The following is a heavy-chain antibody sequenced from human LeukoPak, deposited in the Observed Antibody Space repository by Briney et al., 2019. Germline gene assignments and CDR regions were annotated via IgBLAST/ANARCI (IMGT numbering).Heavy chain of an antibody. V-gene: IGHV3-73*01. CDR3: TRWSVDTKHYYYMDV. Sequence: GGSLRLSCAASGFTFSGSAMHWVRQASGKGLEWVGRIRSKANSYATAFAASVKGRFTISRDDSKNTAYLQVNSLKTEDTAVYYCTRWSVDTKHYYYMDVWGKGTTVTVSS. CDR2: IRSKANSYAT. J-gene: IGHJ6*03. D-gene: IGHD5-18*01. CDR1: GFTFSGSA.